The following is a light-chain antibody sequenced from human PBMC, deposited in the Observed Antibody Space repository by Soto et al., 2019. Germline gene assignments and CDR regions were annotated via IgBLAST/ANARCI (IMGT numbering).Light chain of an antibody. CDR2: EDN. CDR1: SSDGGSYTL. CDR3: CSFAVRITPYV. J-gene: IGLJ1*01. Sequence: QSVRTQPAPGVGGPGPSITICRPGTSSDGGSYTLVSWYQVHPGKAPKLLTYEDNERPSGVSNRFSGSKSGNTASLTISGLQAEDEADYYCCSFAVRITPYVFGTGTKVTV. V-gene: IGLV2-23*01.